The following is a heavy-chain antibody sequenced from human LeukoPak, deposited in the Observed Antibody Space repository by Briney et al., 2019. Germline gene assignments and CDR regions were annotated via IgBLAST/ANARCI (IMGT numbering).Heavy chain of an antibody. D-gene: IGHD1-7*01. J-gene: IGHJ5*02. Sequence: GGSLRLSCAASGFTFSSYAMSWVRQAPGNGLDWVSAISGSGGSTYYADSVKGRFTISRDNSKNTLYLQMNSLRAEDTAVYYCAKGLVGNWNYDWFDPWGQGTLVTVSS. CDR1: GFTFSSYA. CDR2: ISGSGGST. CDR3: AKGLVGNWNYDWFDP. V-gene: IGHV3-23*01.